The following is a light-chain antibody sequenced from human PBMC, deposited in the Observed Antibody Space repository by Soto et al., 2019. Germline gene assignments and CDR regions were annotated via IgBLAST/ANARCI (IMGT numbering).Light chain of an antibody. CDR3: QQYNNWWT. Sequence: EIWMTHSPATLSVSPGERATLSCRASQSVRSSLAWYQQKPGQAPRLLIYGASTRATGIPARFSGSGSGTEFTLTISSLQSEDFAVYYCQQYNNWWTFGQGTKVEVK. V-gene: IGKV3-15*01. CDR2: GAS. J-gene: IGKJ1*01. CDR1: QSVRSS.